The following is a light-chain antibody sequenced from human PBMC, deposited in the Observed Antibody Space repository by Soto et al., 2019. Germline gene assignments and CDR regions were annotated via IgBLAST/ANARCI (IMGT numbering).Light chain of an antibody. Sequence: QSALTQPPSASGSPGQSVTISCTGTSNDVGGSNYVSWYQHHPGKAPKLMISEVSKRPSGVPDRFSGSKSGNTASLTVSGLQADDEAYYYCSSYAGNSNIVFGTGTKLTVL. V-gene: IGLV2-8*01. CDR3: SSYAGNSNIV. CDR2: EVS. CDR1: SNDVGGSNY. J-gene: IGLJ1*01.